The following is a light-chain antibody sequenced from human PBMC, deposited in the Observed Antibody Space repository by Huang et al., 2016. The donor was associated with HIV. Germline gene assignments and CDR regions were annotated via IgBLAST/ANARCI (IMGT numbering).Light chain of an antibody. CDR2: AAS. CDR3: QQSYSTPLT. V-gene: IGKV1-39*01. Sequence: DIQMTQSPSSLYASVGDRVTITCRASQSISSYLNWYQQKPGKAPKLLIYAASSLQSGVPSRFRGSGSGKEFTRTISSLQPEDFATYYCQQSYSTPLTFGGGTKVEIK. J-gene: IGKJ4*01. CDR1: QSISSY.